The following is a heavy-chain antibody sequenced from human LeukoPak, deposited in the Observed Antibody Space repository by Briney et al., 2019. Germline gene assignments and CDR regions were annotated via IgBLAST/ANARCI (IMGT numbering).Heavy chain of an antibody. CDR1: GGSISSSSYH. CDR2: IYYSGST. Sequence: PSETLSLTCTVSGGSISSSSYHWGWIRQPPGKGLEWIGSIYYSGSTYYNPSLKSRVTISVDTSKNQFSLKLSSVTAADTAVYYCARGYYDSPQLVWRQGTLVTVSS. CDR3: ARGYYDSPQLV. V-gene: IGHV4-39*01. J-gene: IGHJ4*02. D-gene: IGHD3-22*01.